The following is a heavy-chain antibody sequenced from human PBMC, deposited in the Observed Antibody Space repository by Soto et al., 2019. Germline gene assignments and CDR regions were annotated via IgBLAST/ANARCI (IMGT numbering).Heavy chain of an antibody. D-gene: IGHD3-10*01. CDR3: ARGRRGNYYYYGMDV. CDR1: GGSFSGYY. Sequence: SETLSLTCAVYGGSFSGYYWSWIRQPPGKGLEWIGEINHSGSTNYNPSLKSRVTISVDTSKNQFSLKLSSVTAADTAVYYCARGRRGNYYYYGMDVWGQGTTVTVPS. CDR2: INHSGST. V-gene: IGHV4-34*01. J-gene: IGHJ6*02.